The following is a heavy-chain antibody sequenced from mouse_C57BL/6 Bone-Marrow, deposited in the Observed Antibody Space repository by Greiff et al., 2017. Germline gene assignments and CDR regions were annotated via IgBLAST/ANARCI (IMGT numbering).Heavy chain of an antibody. CDR3: ARGYYYGSSYGY. CDR1: GYSFTGYY. V-gene: IGHV1-42*01. D-gene: IGHD1-1*01. J-gene: IGHJ2*01. Sequence: EVQLQQSGPELVKPGASVKISCKASGYSFTGYYMNWVKQSPEKSLEWIGEINPSTGGTTYNQKFKAKATLTVDKSSSTAYMQLKGLTSEDSAVYYCARGYYYGSSYGYWGQGTTLTVSS. CDR2: INPSTGGT.